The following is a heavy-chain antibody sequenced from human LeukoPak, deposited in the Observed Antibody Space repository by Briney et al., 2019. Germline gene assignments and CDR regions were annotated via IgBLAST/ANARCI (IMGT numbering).Heavy chain of an antibody. J-gene: IGHJ1*01. V-gene: IGHV4-4*02. D-gene: IGHD1-26*01. CDR2: IYHSGST. CDR1: GGSISSSNW. CDR3: ADSGSYYLGYFQH. Sequence: KPSETLSLTCAVSGGSISSSNWWSWVRQPPGRGLEWIGEIYHSGSTNYNPSLKSRVTISVDTSKNQFSLKLSSVTAADTAVYYCADSGSYYLGYFQHWGQGTLVTVSS.